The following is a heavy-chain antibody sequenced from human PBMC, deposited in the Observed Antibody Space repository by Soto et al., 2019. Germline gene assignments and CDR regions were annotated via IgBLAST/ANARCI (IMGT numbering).Heavy chain of an antibody. V-gene: IGHV3-9*01. CDR1: GFTFDDYA. Sequence: GGSLRLSCAASGFTFDDYAMHWVRQAPGKGLEWVSGISWRSGSIGYADSVKGRFTISRDNVKNSLYLQMNSLRAEDTALYYCAKAYGDYEGYYYYMDVWGKGTTVTVSS. D-gene: IGHD4-17*01. CDR3: AKAYGDYEGYYYYMDV. CDR2: ISWRSGSI. J-gene: IGHJ6*03.